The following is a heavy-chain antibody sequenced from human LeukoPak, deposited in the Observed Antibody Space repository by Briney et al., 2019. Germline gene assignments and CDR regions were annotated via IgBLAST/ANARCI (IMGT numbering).Heavy chain of an antibody. D-gene: IGHD2-2*01. CDR1: GFTFSSYW. CDR2: IRYDGSNK. V-gene: IGHV3-30*02. J-gene: IGHJ6*03. Sequence: PGGSLRLSCAASGFTFSSYWMSWVRQAPGKGLEWVAFIRYDGSNKYYADSVKGRFTISRDNSKNTLYLQMNSLRAEDTAVYYCANTGAGTSSYFYYYMDVWGKGTTVTVSS. CDR3: ANTGAGTSSYFYYYMDV.